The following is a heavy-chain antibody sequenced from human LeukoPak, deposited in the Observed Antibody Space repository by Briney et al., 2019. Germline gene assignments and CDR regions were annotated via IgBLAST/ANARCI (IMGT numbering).Heavy chain of an antibody. Sequence: ASVKVSCKASGYTFTSYYMHWVRQAPGQGLEWMGIIDPSGGSTSYAQKFQGRVSMTRDTSTSTVYMELSSLRSEDTAVYYCARDGVGATSYWGQGTLVTVSS. CDR1: GYTFTSYY. CDR2: IDPSGGST. J-gene: IGHJ4*02. V-gene: IGHV1-46*03. CDR3: ARDGVGATSY. D-gene: IGHD1-26*01.